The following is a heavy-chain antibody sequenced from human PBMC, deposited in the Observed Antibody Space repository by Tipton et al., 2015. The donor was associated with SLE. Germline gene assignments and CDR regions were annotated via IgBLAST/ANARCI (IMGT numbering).Heavy chain of an antibody. CDR3: ARTPSRSSGYFDL. CDR2: ISSSSSYT. CDR1: GFTFSDYY. V-gene: IGHV3-11*03. Sequence: SLRLSCAASGFTFSDYYMSWIRQAPGKGLEWVSYISSSSSYTNYADSVKGRFTISRDNAKNSLYLQMNSLRAEDTAAYYCARTPSRSSGYFDLWGRGTLVTVSS. J-gene: IGHJ2*01.